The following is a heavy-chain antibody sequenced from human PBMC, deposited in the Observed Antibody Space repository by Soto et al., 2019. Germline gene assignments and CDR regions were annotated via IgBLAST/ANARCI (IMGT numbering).Heavy chain of an antibody. CDR1: GFTFSIHE. CDR3: AREGRVGGIDY. J-gene: IGHJ4*02. CDR2: ISSIGVAT. Sequence: PGGSLRLSCAASGFTFSIHEMNWVRQAPGKGLEWVSYISSIGVATYYADSVKGRLTISRDNAKNSLYLQMNSLRAEDTAVYYCAREGRVGGIDYWGQGT. D-gene: IGHD6-19*01. V-gene: IGHV3-48*03.